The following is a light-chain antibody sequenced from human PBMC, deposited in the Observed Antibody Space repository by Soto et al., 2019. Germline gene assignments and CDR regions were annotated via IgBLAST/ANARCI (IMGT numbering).Light chain of an antibody. CDR1: QRVGSY. CDR2: DAS. Sequence: EIVLTQSPATLPFSQGERPTFSCRASQRVGSYLAWYQQKPGQAPRLLIYDASNRATGIPARFSGSGSGTDFTLTISSLEPEDFAVYYCQQRSNWPSLTFGGGTRVDIK. V-gene: IGKV3-11*01. J-gene: IGKJ4*01. CDR3: QQRSNWPSLT.